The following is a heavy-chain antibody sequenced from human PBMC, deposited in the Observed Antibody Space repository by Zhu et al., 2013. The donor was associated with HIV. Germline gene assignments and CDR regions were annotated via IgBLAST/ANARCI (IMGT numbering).Heavy chain of an antibody. CDR2: ISYDGSNK. V-gene: IGHV3-30*18. J-gene: IGHJ6*03. D-gene: IGHD6-19*01. Sequence: VQLVESGGGVVQPGRSLRLSCAASGFTFSSYGMHWVRQAPGKGLEWVAVISYDGSNKYYADSVKGRFTISRDNSKNTLYLQMNSLRAEDTAVYYCAKDVGIAVAGSSMDVWGKGTTVTVSS. CDR3: AKDVGIAVAGSSMDV. CDR1: GFTFSSYG.